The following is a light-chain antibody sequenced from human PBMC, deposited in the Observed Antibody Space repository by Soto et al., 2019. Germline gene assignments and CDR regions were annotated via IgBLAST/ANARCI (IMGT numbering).Light chain of an antibody. Sequence: EIVLTQSPGTMSLSPGERATLSCRASQSFSSSYLAWYQQKPGQAPSLLIYGASSRATGIPDRFSGSGSGTVFTLTIISLEPEDFAVYYCQHYGSALFTFGPGTTVDV. CDR2: GAS. CDR1: QSFSSSY. V-gene: IGKV3-20*01. CDR3: QHYGSALFT. J-gene: IGKJ3*01.